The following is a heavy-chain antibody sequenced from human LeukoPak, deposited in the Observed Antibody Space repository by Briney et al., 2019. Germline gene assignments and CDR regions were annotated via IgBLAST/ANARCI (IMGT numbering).Heavy chain of an antibody. V-gene: IGHV1-69*13. CDR1: GGTFSSYA. D-gene: IGHD5-12*01. Sequence: GASVKVSCKASGGTFSSYAISWVRQAPGQGLEWMGGIIPIFGTANYAQKFQGRVTITADESTSTAYMELSSLRSEDTAVYYCARGGSGYDYYYYYYMDVWGKGTTVTVSS. CDR2: IIPIFGTA. J-gene: IGHJ6*03. CDR3: ARGGSGYDYYYYYYMDV.